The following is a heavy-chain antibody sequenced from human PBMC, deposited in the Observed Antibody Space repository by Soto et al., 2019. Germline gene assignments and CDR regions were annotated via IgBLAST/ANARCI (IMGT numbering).Heavy chain of an antibody. J-gene: IGHJ5*02. D-gene: IGHD6-13*01. CDR2: ISYRGTP. Sequence: QVQLQESGPGLVKPSQNLSLTCTVSGGSFSSGAYYWRWVRRHPGMGLEWIGYISYRGTPYYNPSLKSRLTLSVDASKNQCSLRLSSVTAVDTAVYFCARGSATGTRCLDTSCQVTLVTVSS. CDR1: GGSFSSGAYY. V-gene: IGHV4-31*03. CDR3: ARGSATGTRCLDT.